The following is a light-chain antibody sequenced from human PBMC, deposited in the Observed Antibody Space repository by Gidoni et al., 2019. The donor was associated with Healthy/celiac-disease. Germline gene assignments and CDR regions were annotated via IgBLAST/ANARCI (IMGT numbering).Light chain of an antibody. J-gene: IGKJ1*01. Sequence: DIVMTQSPDSLAVSLGERATINCKSSQSVLYSSNNKNYLAWYQQKPGQPPKLLIYWASTRESGVPDRFSGSGSGTDFTLTIRSLQAEDVAVYYCQQYYSNPWTFGHGTKVEIK. V-gene: IGKV4-1*01. CDR3: QQYYSNPWT. CDR2: WAS. CDR1: QSVLYSSNNKNY.